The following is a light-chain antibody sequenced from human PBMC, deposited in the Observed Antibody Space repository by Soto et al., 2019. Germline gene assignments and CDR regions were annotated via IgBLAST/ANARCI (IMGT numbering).Light chain of an antibody. CDR3: QQYASSLT. CDR1: RSVDGAF. J-gene: IGKJ1*01. V-gene: IGKV3-20*01. Sequence: EIVLTRPPGSLSWPLGEQAPPSSGAGRSVDGAFFAWYQQKPGQPPRLLMYGASRRATGIPDRFSGSGSGTDFTLTISRLEPEDFAVYYCQQYASSLTFGQGTKVEI. CDR2: GAS.